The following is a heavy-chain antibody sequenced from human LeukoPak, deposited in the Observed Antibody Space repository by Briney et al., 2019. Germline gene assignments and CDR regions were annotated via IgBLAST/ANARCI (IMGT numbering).Heavy chain of an antibody. CDR1: GYSISSGYF. CDR3: VRGFDY. CDR2: IYHSGST. V-gene: IGHV4-38-2*02. J-gene: IGHJ4*02. Sequence: SETLSLTCTVYGYSISSGYFWGWIRQPPGKGLEWIGSIYHSGSTYYNPSLKSRVIMSLDTSKNQFPLKLRYVTAADTALYYCVRGFDYWGQGTLVTVSS.